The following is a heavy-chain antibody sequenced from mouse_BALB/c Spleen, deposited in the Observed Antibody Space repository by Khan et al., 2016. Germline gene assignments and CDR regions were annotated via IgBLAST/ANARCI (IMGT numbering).Heavy chain of an antibody. J-gene: IGHJ3*01. V-gene: IGHV14-3*02. Sequence: EVQLQESGAELVKPGASVKLSCTASGFNIKDTYMHWVKQRPEQGLEWIGRIDPANGNTKYDPKFQGKATITADTSSNTAYLQLSSLTSEDTAAYDCAPYDNYEGFAYWGQGTLVAVAA. CDR1: GFNIKDTY. CDR2: IDPANGNT. D-gene: IGHD2-1*01. CDR3: APYDNYEGFAY.